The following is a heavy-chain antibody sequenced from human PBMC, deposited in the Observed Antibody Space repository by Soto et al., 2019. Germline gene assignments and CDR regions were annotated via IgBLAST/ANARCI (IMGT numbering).Heavy chain of an antibody. V-gene: IGHV1-2*02. D-gene: IGHD2-21*02. CDR3: ARVLPGVVTSYWFFDL. Sequence: SVKVSCKPSGYIFTSYYMHWVRQAPGQGLEWMGRIDPKSGDAKYEQKFRGRVTMTSDTSMKTAYMELNSLISDDTAIYYCARVLPGVVTSYWFFDLCGRVTPVTVSS. CDR2: IDPKSGDA. CDR1: GYIFTSYY. J-gene: IGHJ2*01.